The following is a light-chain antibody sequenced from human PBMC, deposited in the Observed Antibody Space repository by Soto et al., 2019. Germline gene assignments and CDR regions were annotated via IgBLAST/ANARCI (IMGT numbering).Light chain of an antibody. CDR3: HHYGRPPQP. CDR1: QSVSSSA. J-gene: IGKJ1*01. V-gene: IGKV3-20*01. CDR2: GAS. Sequence: EIVLTQSPGTLSLSPGERATLSCRASQSVSSSALAWYQQKPGQAPRLLMYGASSRATGIPDRFSGSGSGTAFSLTISRLEPEDFAVYYWHHYGRPPQPFGQGTRVEIK.